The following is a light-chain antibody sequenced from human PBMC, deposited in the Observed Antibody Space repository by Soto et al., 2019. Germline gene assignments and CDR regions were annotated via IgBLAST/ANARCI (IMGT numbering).Light chain of an antibody. J-gene: IGKJ4*01. CDR1: QSISSN. CDR2: RTS. V-gene: IGKV3-15*01. Sequence: EIVMTQPPATLSLSPRDRATLSCSPSQSISSNLAWYQQKPGQAPRLLMFRTSSRATGFPARFSGSGSGTEFNLTISSLQSEDFGVYYCQQYNNWPRATFGGGTKVDI. CDR3: QQYNNWPRAT.